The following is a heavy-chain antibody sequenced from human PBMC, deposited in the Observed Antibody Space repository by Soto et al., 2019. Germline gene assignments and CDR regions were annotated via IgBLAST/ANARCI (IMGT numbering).Heavy chain of an antibody. CDR3: ATVVVAATVPPRGAFDI. J-gene: IGHJ3*02. Sequence: QVQLQESGPGLVKPPQTLSLTCTVSGGSISSGGYYWSWIRQHPGKGLEWIGYIYYSGSTYYNPSLKSRVTISVDTSKNQFSLKLSSVTAADTAVYYCATVVVAATVPPRGAFDIWGQGTMVTVSS. V-gene: IGHV4-31*03. D-gene: IGHD2-15*01. CDR2: IYYSGST. CDR1: GGSISSGGYY.